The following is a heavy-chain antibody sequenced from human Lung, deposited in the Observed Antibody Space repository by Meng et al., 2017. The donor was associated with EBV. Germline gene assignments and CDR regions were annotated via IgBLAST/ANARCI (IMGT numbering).Heavy chain of an antibody. J-gene: IGHJ4*02. CDR3: GRDQGRQLINH. CDR1: VDSISSDIW. Sequence: VQRRESGPGLVKPSGTLSLPCTVSVDSISSDIWWSWVRQPPGKGLEWIGEVYHRGDTNYNPSLRSRVVISVDRSKNQFSLNLSSVTAADTAVYYCGRDQGRQLINHWGQGTLVTVSS. V-gene: IGHV4-4*02. D-gene: IGHD1-1*01. CDR2: VYHRGDT.